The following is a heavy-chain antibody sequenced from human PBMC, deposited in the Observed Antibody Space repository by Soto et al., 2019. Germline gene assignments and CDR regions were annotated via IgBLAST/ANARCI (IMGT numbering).Heavy chain of an antibody. J-gene: IGHJ4*02. D-gene: IGHD3-10*01. CDR3: AKVEDYYYGSGSYYNDY. Sequence: EVQLLESGGGLVQPGGSLRLSCAASGFTFSSYAMSWVRQAPGKGLEWVSAISGSGGSTYYAASVKGRFTISRDNSKNTLYLQMNSLRAEDTAVYYCAKVEDYYYGSGSYYNDYWGQGTLVTVSS. CDR1: GFTFSSYA. V-gene: IGHV3-23*01. CDR2: ISGSGGST.